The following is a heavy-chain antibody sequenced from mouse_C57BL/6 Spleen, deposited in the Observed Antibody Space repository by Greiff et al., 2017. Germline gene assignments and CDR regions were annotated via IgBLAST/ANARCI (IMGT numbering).Heavy chain of an antibody. V-gene: IGHV1-26*01. J-gene: IGHJ2*01. CDR1: GYTFTDYY. Sequence: EVQLQQSGPELVKPGASVKISCKASGYTFTDYYMNWVKQSPGKSLEWLGDINPKNGGTSYNQKFKGKATLTVDKSSSTANMELRGLTSEASAVYYCARRGVYKDYWGQGTTLTVSS. CDR2: INPKNGGT. CDR3: ARRGVYKDY. D-gene: IGHD1-3*01.